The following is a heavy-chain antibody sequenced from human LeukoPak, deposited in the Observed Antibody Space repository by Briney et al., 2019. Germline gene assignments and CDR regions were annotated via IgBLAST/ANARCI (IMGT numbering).Heavy chain of an antibody. V-gene: IGHV4-59*08. Sequence: PSETLSLTCTVSGGSISSYYWSWIRQPPGEGLEWIGYIYYSGSTNYNPSLKSRVTISVDTSKNQFSLKLSSVTAADTAVYYCARLDPGITMVRGVIITDYYYYYGMDVWGQGTTVTVSS. CDR2: IYYSGST. CDR1: GGSISSYY. J-gene: IGHJ6*02. CDR3: ARLDPGITMVRGVIITDYYYYYGMDV. D-gene: IGHD3-10*01.